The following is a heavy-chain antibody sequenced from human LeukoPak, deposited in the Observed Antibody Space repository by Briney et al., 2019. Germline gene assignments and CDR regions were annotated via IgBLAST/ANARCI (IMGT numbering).Heavy chain of an antibody. V-gene: IGHV4-59*01. Sequence: SETLSLTCTVSGGSISSYFWSWIRQPPGKGLEWIGYIYYSGSTNYNPSLKSRVTISVDTSKNQFSLKLSSVTAADTAVYYCARVFRNYGDYEGVYAFDIWGQGTMVTVSS. CDR3: ARVFRNYGDYEGVYAFDI. CDR1: GGSISSYF. J-gene: IGHJ3*02. D-gene: IGHD4-17*01. CDR2: IYYSGST.